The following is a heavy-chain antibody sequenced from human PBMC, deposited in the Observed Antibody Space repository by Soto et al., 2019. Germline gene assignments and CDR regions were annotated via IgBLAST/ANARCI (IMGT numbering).Heavy chain of an antibody. J-gene: IGHJ4*02. CDR2: IYSGGYT. D-gene: IGHD3-10*01. Sequence: EVQLVESGGGLIQPGGSLRLSCAVSGFTVSNNYMSWVRQAPGKGLEGVSVIYSGGYTAYGDSVKGRFTISRDNSNNKLYFKMESRGAPDTACFFWAADPGGGGYWGQGTLVTVSS. CDR1: GFTVSNNY. CDR3: AADPGGGGY. V-gene: IGHV3-53*01.